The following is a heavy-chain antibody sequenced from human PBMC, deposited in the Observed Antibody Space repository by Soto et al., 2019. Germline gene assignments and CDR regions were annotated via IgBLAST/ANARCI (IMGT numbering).Heavy chain of an antibody. CDR1: GFDFGSFG. Sequence: ASVKVSCKASGFDFGSFGIQFLRQTRGRGLEWIGWIVVASGRTNYARQFQGRVAFSRDMSSTTAYMDLYDLKSDDTAVYFCSADHTHTAIGWPVWGQGTTVTVSS. V-gene: IGHV1-58*02. J-gene: IGHJ6*02. CDR2: IVVASGRT. CDR3: SADHTHTAIGWPV.